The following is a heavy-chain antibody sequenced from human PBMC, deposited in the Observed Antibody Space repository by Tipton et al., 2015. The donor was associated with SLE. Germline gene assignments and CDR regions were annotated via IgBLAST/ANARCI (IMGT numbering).Heavy chain of an antibody. V-gene: IGHV4-59*11. CDR1: GASINSHY. CDR2: VYYDGST. D-gene: IGHD6-6*01. J-gene: IGHJ2*01. CDR3: ARYGTSSRGYFDL. Sequence: PGLVKPSETLSLTCSVSGASINSHYWSWIRQPPGKGLEWIGYVYYDGSTNYNSSLSSRVTISIGSSKKQFSLKLTTVTTADTAVYYCARYGTSSRGYFDLWGRGTLVTVSS.